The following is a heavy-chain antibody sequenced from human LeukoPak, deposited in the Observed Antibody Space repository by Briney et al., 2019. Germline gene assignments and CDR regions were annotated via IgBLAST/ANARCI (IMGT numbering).Heavy chain of an antibody. Sequence: SETLSLTCTVSGGSISSYYWSWIRQPAGKGLEWIGRIYTSGSTNYNPSLKSRVTMSVDTSKNQFSLKLSSVTAADTAVYYCARELKQWLVRGNFDYWGQGTLVTVSS. CDR3: ARELKQWLVRGNFDY. D-gene: IGHD6-19*01. V-gene: IGHV4-4*07. CDR1: GGSISSYY. CDR2: IYTSGST. J-gene: IGHJ4*02.